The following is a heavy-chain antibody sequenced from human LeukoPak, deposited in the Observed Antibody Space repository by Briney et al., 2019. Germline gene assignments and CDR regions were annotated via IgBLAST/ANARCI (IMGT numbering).Heavy chain of an antibody. Sequence: PSETLSLTCAVYGGSFSGYYWRWIRQPPGKGLEWIGEINHSGSTNHNPPLMSRVTISVDTSKNQFSLTLSPVTAADTAVYYCARHIAVAGTRFPFDYWGQGTLVTVSS. CDR2: INHSGST. CDR1: GGSFSGYY. J-gene: IGHJ4*02. D-gene: IGHD6-19*01. V-gene: IGHV4-34*01. CDR3: ARHIAVAGTRFPFDY.